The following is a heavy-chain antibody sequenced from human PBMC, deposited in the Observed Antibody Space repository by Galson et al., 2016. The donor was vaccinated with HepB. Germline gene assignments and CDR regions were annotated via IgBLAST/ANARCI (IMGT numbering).Heavy chain of an antibody. V-gene: IGHV4-39*01. CDR3: ARHQNAAGGPLAMDV. J-gene: IGHJ6*02. Sequence: SETLSLTCTVSGGSISSTPYYWGWIRQPPGKGLEWIGSVYYSGTSYYTPSLKSRVTISVDTSKNQFSLKLSSVTAADTAVYYCARHQNAAGGPLAMDVWGQGTTVTVS. CDR2: VYYSGTS. D-gene: IGHD6-13*01. CDR1: GGSISSTPYY.